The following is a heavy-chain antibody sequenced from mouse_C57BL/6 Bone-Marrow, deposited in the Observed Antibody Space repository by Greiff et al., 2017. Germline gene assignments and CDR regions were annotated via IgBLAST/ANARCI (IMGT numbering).Heavy chain of an antibody. CDR3: ARFPFAY. Sequence: QLHQSGAALARPGASVKLSCKASGYTFTDYYINWVKQRTGQGLEWIARIYPGSGNDSYNEKFKGKATLTAEKSSSTAYMQLSSLTSEDSAVYFCARFPFAYWGQGTLVTVSA. CDR1: GYTFTDYY. V-gene: IGHV1-76*01. CDR2: IYPGSGND. J-gene: IGHJ3*01.